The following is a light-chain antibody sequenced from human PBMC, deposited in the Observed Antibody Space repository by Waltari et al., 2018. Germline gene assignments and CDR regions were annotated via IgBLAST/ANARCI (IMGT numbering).Light chain of an antibody. CDR1: SCSPSTTSS. CDR2: KAN. J-gene: IGLJ3*02. V-gene: IGLV8-61*01. CDR3: ALYMGSGIWV. Sequence: QTVVTQEPSLSGSPGGTVTLTCALSSCSPSTTSSPTWYQQTPGQAPRTLVYKANARSSGVPDRFSGSILGNTAALTITGAQADDESDYYCALYMGSGIWVFGGGTRLTVL.